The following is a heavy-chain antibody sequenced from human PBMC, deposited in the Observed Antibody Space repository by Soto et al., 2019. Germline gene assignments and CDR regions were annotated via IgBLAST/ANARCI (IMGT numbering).Heavy chain of an antibody. CDR1: GGSITSGGSF. CDR3: ARGGASSKWFAP. V-gene: IGHV4-31*03. J-gene: IGHJ5*02. CDR2: IGYSGAT. Sequence: SETLSLTCTVSGGSITSGGSFWSWIRQHPGKGPEWIASIGYSGATSYNPSLASRVTISADTYKSQFSLNLRSVTAADTAVYYCARGGASSKWFAPWGQGTLVTVSS. D-gene: IGHD2-15*01.